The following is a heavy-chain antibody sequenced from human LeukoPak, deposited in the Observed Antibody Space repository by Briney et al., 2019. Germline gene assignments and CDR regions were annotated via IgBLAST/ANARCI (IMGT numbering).Heavy chain of an antibody. CDR2: IKQDGSEK. V-gene: IGHV3-7*04. D-gene: IGHD3-10*01. CDR3: ARGYASESYYNGPGY. CDR1: GFTFSSYW. J-gene: IGHJ4*02. Sequence: GGSLRLSCAASGFTFSSYWMSWVRQAPGKGLEWVANIKQDGSEKYYVDSVKGRFTISRDNSKTTLYLQMNSLRPEDTGVYYCARGYASESYYNGPGYWGQGTLVTVSS.